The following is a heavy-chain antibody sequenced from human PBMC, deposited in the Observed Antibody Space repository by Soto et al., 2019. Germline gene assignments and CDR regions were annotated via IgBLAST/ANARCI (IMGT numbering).Heavy chain of an antibody. Sequence: HAGCIRLGSAASRVRLSISAVTVFFKKKGKGLEWVSAISGTGYNTYYADSVKGRFTISRDNTKNTLYLQMNSLRAEDTAVYYCSKAEFSSSWSPTFLDYWRQGTLDPVSS. J-gene: IGHJ1*01. CDR2: ISGTGYNT. CDR3: SKAEFSSSWSPTFLDY. CDR1: RVRLSISA. D-gene: IGHD6-13*01. V-gene: IGHV3-23*01.